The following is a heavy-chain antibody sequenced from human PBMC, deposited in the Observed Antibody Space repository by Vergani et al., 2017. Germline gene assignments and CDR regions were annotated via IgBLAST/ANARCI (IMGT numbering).Heavy chain of an antibody. V-gene: IGHV4-39*07. J-gene: IGHJ4*02. CDR1: GGSISSSSYY. D-gene: IGHD3-10*01. CDR2: IYYSGST. CDR3: ARVFGSGSYYMGIDY. Sequence: QLQLQESGPGLVKPSETLSLTCTVSGGSISSSSYYWGWIRQPPGKGLEWIGRIYYSGSTYYNPSLKSRVTISVDTSKNQFSLKLSSVTAADTAVYYCARVFGSGSYYMGIDYWGQGTLVTVSS.